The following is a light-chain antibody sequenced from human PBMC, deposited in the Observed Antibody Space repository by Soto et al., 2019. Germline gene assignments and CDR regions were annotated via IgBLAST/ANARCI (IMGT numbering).Light chain of an antibody. CDR2: GDS. Sequence: QSVLTQPPSASGTPGQKVFISCSGSSSNIGGTNYAYWYQQLPGAAPKLLVYGDSNRPSGVPDRFSGSKSDTSASLAITGLQAEDEADYYCQSYDSSLSGVIFGGGTKLTVL. CDR1: SSNIGGTNY. CDR3: QSYDSSLSGVI. V-gene: IGLV1-40*01. J-gene: IGLJ2*01.